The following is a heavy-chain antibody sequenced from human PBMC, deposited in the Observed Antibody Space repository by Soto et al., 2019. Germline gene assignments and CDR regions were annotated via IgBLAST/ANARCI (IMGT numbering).Heavy chain of an antibody. V-gene: IGHV3-23*01. CDR2: ISASGGNT. J-gene: IGHJ4*02. CDR3: ANWKEGSMVYFDS. D-gene: IGHD2-8*01. CDR1: GFSFSNYA. Sequence: EVQLLESGGGLVQPGGCLRLCCAASGFSFSNYAMSWVRQAPGKGLEWLSAISASGGNTYYAVSVKGRFTISRDNSKDTLYLQMNSLRAEDTALYYCANWKEGSMVYFDSWGLGTLVTVSS.